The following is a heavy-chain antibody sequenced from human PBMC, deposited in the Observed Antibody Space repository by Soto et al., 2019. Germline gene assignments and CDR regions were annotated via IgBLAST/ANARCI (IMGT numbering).Heavy chain of an antibody. J-gene: IGHJ1*01. CDR3: SRGSHQLPDYFQL. V-gene: IGHV1-69*06. CDR1: GGPFGTYT. Sequence: QVHLLHSGSEVKRPGSSVKVSCKTSGGPFGTYTFHWVRQAPGQRPEWMGEIIPMFGKSTYSQNLQGRVTFVADRSANTLYMQLNNLTSADSAVYFCSRGSHQLPDYFQLWGQGTLLIVSS. CDR2: IIPMFGKS. D-gene: IGHD1-1*01.